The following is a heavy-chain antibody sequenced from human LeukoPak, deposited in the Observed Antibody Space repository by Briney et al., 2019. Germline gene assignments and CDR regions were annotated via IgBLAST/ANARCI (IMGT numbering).Heavy chain of an antibody. J-gene: IGHJ4*02. V-gene: IGHV4-39*07. D-gene: IGHD3-10*01. CDR1: GVSISSSNSY. Sequence: SETLSLTCTVSGVSISSSNSYWGWIRQPPGKGLEWIGSIYYSGNTYYNASLKSQVSISIDTSKNQFSLRLTSVTAADTAVYYCARGALLWFGDRMEYYFDYWGQGTLLTVSS. CDR3: ARGALLWFGDRMEYYFDY. CDR2: IYYSGNT.